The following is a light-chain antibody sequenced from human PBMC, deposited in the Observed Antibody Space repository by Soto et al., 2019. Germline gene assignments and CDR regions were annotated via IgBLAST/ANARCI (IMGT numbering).Light chain of an antibody. Sequence: EIVMTQSPDTLSVSPGERATLSCRASQSVSSNVAWYQQKPGQAPRLLIYGASTRATGIPARFSGSGSGTEFTLTISSLQSEDFEVYYCQQYNNWPLTFGGGTKVDI. V-gene: IGKV3-15*01. CDR2: GAS. CDR3: QQYNNWPLT. CDR1: QSVSSN. J-gene: IGKJ4*01.